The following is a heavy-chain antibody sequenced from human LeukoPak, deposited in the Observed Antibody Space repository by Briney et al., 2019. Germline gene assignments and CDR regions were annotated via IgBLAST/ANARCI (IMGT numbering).Heavy chain of an antibody. V-gene: IGHV4-39*01. CDR1: GGSISSNSYY. D-gene: IGHD6-13*01. Sequence: PSETLSLTCTVSGGSISSNSYYWGWIRQPPGKGLEWIGSIYYSGSTYYNPSLKSRVTISVDTSKNQFSLKLSSVTAADTAVYYCAGGIAAIDALDYWGQGTLVTVSS. CDR3: AGGIAAIDALDY. CDR2: IYYSGST. J-gene: IGHJ4*02.